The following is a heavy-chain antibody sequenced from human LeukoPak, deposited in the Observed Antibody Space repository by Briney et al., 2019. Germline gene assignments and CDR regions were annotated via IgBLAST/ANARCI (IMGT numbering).Heavy chain of an antibody. CDR2: INHSGST. CDR1: GGSFSGYY. Sequence: PSETLSLTCAVYGGSFSGYYWSWIRQPPGKGLEWIGEINHSGSTNYNPSLKSRVTISVDTSKNQFSLKLSSVTAADTAVFCCARVYYDSSGSPGYYFDYWGQGTLVTVSS. J-gene: IGHJ4*02. D-gene: IGHD3-22*01. V-gene: IGHV4-34*01. CDR3: ARVYYDSSGSPGYYFDY.